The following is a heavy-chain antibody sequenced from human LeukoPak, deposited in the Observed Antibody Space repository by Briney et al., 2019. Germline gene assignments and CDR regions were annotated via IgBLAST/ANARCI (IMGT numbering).Heavy chain of an antibody. J-gene: IGHJ3*02. CDR1: GFTFSSYV. Sequence: PGGSLRLSCAVSGFTFSSYVMSWVRQAPGKGLEWVALISYDGSNKYYADSVKGRFTISRDNSKNTLYLQMNSLRAEDTAVYYCAKEHGILTGYYNRAFDIWGQGTMVTVSS. CDR3: AKEHGILTGYYNRAFDI. CDR2: ISYDGSNK. D-gene: IGHD3-9*01. V-gene: IGHV3-30*18.